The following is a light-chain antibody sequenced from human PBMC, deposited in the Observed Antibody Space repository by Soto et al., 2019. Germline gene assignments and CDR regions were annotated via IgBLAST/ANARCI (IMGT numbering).Light chain of an antibody. Sequence: IVMTQSPPTLSVSPGERATLSCRASQSISSDLAWYQQKPGQAPRLLIYDASTRATGIPARFSGSGSGTEFTLTISSLQSEDFAVYYCQQYNYWPPLTFGGGTKVDIK. CDR1: QSISSD. V-gene: IGKV3-15*01. J-gene: IGKJ4*01. CDR2: DAS. CDR3: QQYNYWPPLT.